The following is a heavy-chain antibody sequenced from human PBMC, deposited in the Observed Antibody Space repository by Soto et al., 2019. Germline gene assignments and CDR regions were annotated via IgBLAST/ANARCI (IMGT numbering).Heavy chain of an antibody. CDR2: IIPISGTA. J-gene: IGHJ6*02. Sequence: QVQLVQSGAEVKKPGSSVKVSCKASGGTFNSYAISWVRQAPGQGLEWMGGIIPISGTANYAQKFQGRVTITADESPRTAYMELSSRRSEDTAVYYCARSQGSSTSLEISSYSYSVMDVWGQGTTVTVSS. CDR3: ARSQGSSTSLEISSYSYSVMDV. V-gene: IGHV1-69*01. D-gene: IGHD2-2*01. CDR1: GGTFNSYA.